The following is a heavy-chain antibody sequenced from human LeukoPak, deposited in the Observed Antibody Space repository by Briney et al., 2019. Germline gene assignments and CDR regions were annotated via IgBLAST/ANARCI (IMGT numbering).Heavy chain of an antibody. CDR3: ARPYYYDSSGYRWAAFDI. CDR2: VYPGDSDT. J-gene: IGHJ3*02. Sequence: GESLKISCKGSGYSFTSYWIGWVRQMPGKGLEWMGIVYPGDSDTRYSPSFQGQVTISADKSISTAYLQWSSLKASDTAMYYCARPYYYDSSGYRWAAFDIWGQGTMVTVSS. D-gene: IGHD3-22*01. CDR1: GYSFTSYW. V-gene: IGHV5-51*01.